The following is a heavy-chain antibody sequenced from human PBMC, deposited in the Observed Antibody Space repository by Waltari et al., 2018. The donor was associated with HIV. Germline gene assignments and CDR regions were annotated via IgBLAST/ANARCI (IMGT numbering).Heavy chain of an antibody. CDR3: ARTTLQWSLTNSDFWTGHPDHYSTLDA. Sequence: QVQLQQWGTGLLKPSGTLSLTCAVYRASFNDHSWARIRPAPVKGLQWLGEINPSGTPVHTKPLQGRLTISRDASKNQFSLNLKSVTAADTAVYFCARTTLQWSLTNSDFWTGHPDHYSTLDAWGQGTTVFVSS. V-gene: IGHV4-34*02. J-gene: IGHJ6*02. CDR2: INPSGTP. CDR1: RASFNDHS. D-gene: IGHD3-3*01.